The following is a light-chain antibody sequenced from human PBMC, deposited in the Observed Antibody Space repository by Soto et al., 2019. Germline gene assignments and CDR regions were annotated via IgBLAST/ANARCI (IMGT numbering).Light chain of an antibody. J-gene: IGKJ2*01. CDR1: QGTSSY. V-gene: IGKV1-8*01. Sequence: AIRMTQSPSSLSASTGDRVTITCRASQGTSSYLAWYQQKPGKAPKLLIYAASTLQSGVPSRFSGSGSGTDFTLTISCLQSEDFATYYCQQYYSYPYTFGQGTKVDIK. CDR2: AAS. CDR3: QQYYSYPYT.